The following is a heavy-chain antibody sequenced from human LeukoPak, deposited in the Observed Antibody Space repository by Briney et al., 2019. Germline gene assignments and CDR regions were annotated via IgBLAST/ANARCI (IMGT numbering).Heavy chain of an antibody. D-gene: IGHD6-19*01. CDR1: GGSFSGYY. Sequence: PSETLSLTCAVYGGSFSGYYWSWIRQPPGKGLEWIGSIYYSGSTYYNPSLKSRVTISVDTSKNQFSLKLSSVTAADTAVYYCARQAEWLVGYWGQGTLVTVSS. J-gene: IGHJ4*02. V-gene: IGHV4-34*01. CDR2: IYYSGST. CDR3: ARQAEWLVGY.